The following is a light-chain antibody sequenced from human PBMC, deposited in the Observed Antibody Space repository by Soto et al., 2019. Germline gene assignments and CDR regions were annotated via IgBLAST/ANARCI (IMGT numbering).Light chain of an antibody. V-gene: IGLV2-14*01. CDR2: GVI. Sequence: QSALTQPASVSGSPGQSITISCTGTSSDVGGYNYVSWYQQSPGKAPKLIIYGVINRPSGVSNRFSASKSGNTASLTISGLQAADEADYYCSSYTSGSTYVLFGGGTKLTVL. CDR3: SSYTSGSTYVL. CDR1: SSDVGGYNY. J-gene: IGLJ3*02.